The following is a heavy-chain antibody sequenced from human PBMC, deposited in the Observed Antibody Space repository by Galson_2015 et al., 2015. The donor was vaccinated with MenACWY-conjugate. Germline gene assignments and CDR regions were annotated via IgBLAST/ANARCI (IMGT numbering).Heavy chain of an antibody. D-gene: IGHD3-3*01. Sequence: SLRLSCAASGFTFSSYWMSWVRQAPGKGLEWVANIKQDGSEKYYVDSVKGRFTISRDNAKNSLYLQMNSLRAEDTAVYYCARGRAYYDFWSGDYPQYYFGYWGQGTLVTVSS. J-gene: IGHJ4*02. CDR3: ARGRAYYDFWSGDYPQYYFGY. CDR1: GFTFSSYW. V-gene: IGHV3-7*03. CDR2: IKQDGSEK.